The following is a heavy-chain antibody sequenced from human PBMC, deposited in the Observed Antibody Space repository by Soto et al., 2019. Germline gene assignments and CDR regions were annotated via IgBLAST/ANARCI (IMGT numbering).Heavy chain of an antibody. CDR3: ARVALSGGGWLDP. J-gene: IGHJ5*02. Sequence: QVQLVQSGAEVKKPGASVNVSCKASGNTFTRVYIHSVRQAPGQGLEWMGIINPRSGDTTYAEKFQGRITMTRDTSMSTVYMELTSLRYEDTAIYYCARVALSGGGWLDPWGQGTLVTVSS. D-gene: IGHD1-26*01. V-gene: IGHV1-46*01. CDR1: GNTFTRVY. CDR2: INPRSGDT.